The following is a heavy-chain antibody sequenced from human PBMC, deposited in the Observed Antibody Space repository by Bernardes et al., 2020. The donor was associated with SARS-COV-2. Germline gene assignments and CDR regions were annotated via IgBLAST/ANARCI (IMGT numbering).Heavy chain of an antibody. J-gene: IGHJ4*02. Sequence: SETLSLTCTVSGGSISSYYWSWIRQPPGKGLEWIGYIYYSGSTNYNPSLKSRVTISVDTSKNQFSLKLSSVTAADTAVYYCARYSNYGIYFFDYWGQGTLVSVAA. V-gene: IGHV4-59*08. CDR1: GGSISSYY. CDR3: ARYSNYGIYFFDY. D-gene: IGHD4-4*01. CDR2: IYYSGST.